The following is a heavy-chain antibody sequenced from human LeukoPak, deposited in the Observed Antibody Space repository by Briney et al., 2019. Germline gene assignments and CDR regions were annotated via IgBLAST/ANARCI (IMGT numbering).Heavy chain of an antibody. CDR1: GGSISSYY. CDR3: AREAGSSTSRNWFDP. J-gene: IGHJ5*02. D-gene: IGHD2-2*01. CDR2: IYTSGST. V-gene: IGHV4-4*07. Sequence: PSETLSLTCTVSGGSISSYYWSWIRQPAGKGLEWIGRIYTSGSTNYNPSLKSRVTMSVDTSKNQFSLKLSSVTAADTAVYYCAREAGSSTSRNWFDPWGQGTLVTVSS.